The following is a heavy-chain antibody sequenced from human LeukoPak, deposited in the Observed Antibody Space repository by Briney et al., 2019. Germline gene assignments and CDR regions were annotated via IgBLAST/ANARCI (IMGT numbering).Heavy chain of an antibody. Sequence: PSETLSLTCAVYGGSFSGYYWSWIRQPPGKGLEWIGEINHSGSTNYNPFLKSRVTISVDTSKNQFSLKLSSVTAADTAVYYCAREITTPYYYDSSGSVWGQGTLVTVSS. V-gene: IGHV4-34*01. D-gene: IGHD3-22*01. CDR2: INHSGST. CDR1: GGSFSGYY. CDR3: AREITTPYYYDSSGSV. J-gene: IGHJ4*02.